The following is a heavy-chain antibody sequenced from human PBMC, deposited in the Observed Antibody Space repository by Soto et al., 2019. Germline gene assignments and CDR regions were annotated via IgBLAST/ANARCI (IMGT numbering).Heavy chain of an antibody. J-gene: IGHJ4*02. Sequence: PGESLKISCKGSEDSFSNYWIDWVRQMPGKGLEWMGMTYPGDSETRYSPSFQGQVTISVDKSTSTAYLQWSSLKASDTAMYYCARVRNRNDLHYFDYWGQGTLVTVSS. V-gene: IGHV5-51*01. D-gene: IGHD1-1*01. CDR3: ARVRNRNDLHYFDY. CDR2: TYPGDSET. CDR1: EDSFSNYW.